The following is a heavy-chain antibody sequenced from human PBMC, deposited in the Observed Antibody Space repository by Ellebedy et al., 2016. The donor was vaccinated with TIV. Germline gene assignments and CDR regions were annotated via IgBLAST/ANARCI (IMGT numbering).Heavy chain of an antibody. CDR3: ARSWGDILTGYYLPPARSHAFDI. J-gene: IGHJ3*02. V-gene: IGHV4-59*01. Sequence: PSETLSLTCTVSGDSISSYYWNWIRQLPGKGLEWIGYIYHSGSTTYNPSLKSRVTISVDTSKNQSSLKLSSVTAADTAVYYCARSWGDILTGYYLPPARSHAFDIWGQGTMVTVSS. D-gene: IGHD3-9*01. CDR2: IYHSGST. CDR1: GDSISSYY.